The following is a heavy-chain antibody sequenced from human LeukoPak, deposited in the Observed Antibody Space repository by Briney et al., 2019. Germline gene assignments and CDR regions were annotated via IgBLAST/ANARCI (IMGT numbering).Heavy chain of an antibody. Sequence: PSETLSLTCTVSGASISSSSYYWGWIRQPPGKGLGWIGSIYDSGSTYYNPSLKSRVTISVDTSENQFSLDLTSVTAADTAVYYCARMPYYYGSGSFDSWGQGTLVTVSS. CDR2: IYDSGST. CDR1: GASISSSSYY. D-gene: IGHD3-10*01. V-gene: IGHV4-39*01. J-gene: IGHJ4*02. CDR3: ARMPYYYGSGSFDS.